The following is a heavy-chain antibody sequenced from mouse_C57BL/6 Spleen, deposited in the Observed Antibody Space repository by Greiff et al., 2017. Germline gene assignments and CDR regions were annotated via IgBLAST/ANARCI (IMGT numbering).Heavy chain of an antibody. J-gene: IGHJ2*01. Sequence: VQLQQSGAELVKPGASVKISCKASGYAFSSSWMNWVKQRPGKGLEWIGRIYPGDGDTNYNGKFKGKATLPADKSSSTAYMQRISPTSADSSFYFCARSRRLCAVCYFAYWGQGTTLTVSS. CDR2: IYPGDGDT. D-gene: IGHD6-2*01. CDR3: ARSRRLCAVCYFAY. V-gene: IGHV1-82*01. CDR1: GYAFSSSW.